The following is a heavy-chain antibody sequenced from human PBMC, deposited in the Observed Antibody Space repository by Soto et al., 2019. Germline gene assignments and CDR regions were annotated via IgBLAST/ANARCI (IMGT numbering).Heavy chain of an antibody. Sequence: GSLRLSCAASGFTFSSYSMNWVRQAPGKGLEWVSSISSSSSYIYYADSVKGRFTISRDNAKNSLYLQMNSLRAEDTAVYYCARGGYDFWSGYYTAHFDYWGQGTLVTVSS. V-gene: IGHV3-21*01. D-gene: IGHD3-3*01. CDR3: ARGGYDFWSGYYTAHFDY. CDR1: GFTFSSYS. J-gene: IGHJ4*02. CDR2: ISSSSSYI.